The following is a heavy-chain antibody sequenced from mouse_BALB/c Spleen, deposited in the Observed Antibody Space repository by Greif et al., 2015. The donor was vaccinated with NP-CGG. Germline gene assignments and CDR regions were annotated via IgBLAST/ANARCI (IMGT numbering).Heavy chain of an antibody. J-gene: IGHJ2*01. CDR2: IDPANGNT. V-gene: IGHV14-3*02. Sequence: VQLQQPGAELVKPGASVKLSCTASGFNIKDTYMHWVKQRPEQGLEWIGRIDPANGNTKYDPKFQDKATITADTSSNTAYLQLSSLTSEDTAVYYCAGTYFDYWGQGTTLTVSS. CDR1: GFNIKDTY. CDR3: AGTYFDY. D-gene: IGHD3-3*01.